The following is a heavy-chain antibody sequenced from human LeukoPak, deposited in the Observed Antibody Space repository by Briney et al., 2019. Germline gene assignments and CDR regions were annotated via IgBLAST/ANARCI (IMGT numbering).Heavy chain of an antibody. D-gene: IGHD6-19*01. J-gene: IGHJ4*02. Sequence: GGSLRLSCAASGFTFDDYAMHRVRQAPGKGLEWVSLISGDGGSTYYADSVKGRFTISRDNSKNSLYLQMNSLRAEDTAVYYCAKDSTYSSGWPHYFDYWGQGTLVTVSS. CDR1: GFTFDDYA. CDR3: AKDSTYSSGWPHYFDY. CDR2: ISGDGGST. V-gene: IGHV3-43*02.